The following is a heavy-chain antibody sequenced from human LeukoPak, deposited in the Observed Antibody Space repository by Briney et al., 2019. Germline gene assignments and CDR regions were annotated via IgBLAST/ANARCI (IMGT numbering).Heavy chain of an antibody. Sequence: PGRSLRLSCAASGFTFSSYGMHWVRQAPGKGLEWVAVISYDGSNKYYADSVKGRFTISRDNSKNTLYLQMDSLRAEDTAVYYCARSGCPGGSCYLRYSWLDLWGRGTLVTVSS. CDR1: GFTFSSYG. J-gene: IGHJ5*02. CDR3: ARSGCPGGSCYLRYSWLDL. V-gene: IGHV3-30*03. CDR2: ISYDGSNK. D-gene: IGHD2-15*01.